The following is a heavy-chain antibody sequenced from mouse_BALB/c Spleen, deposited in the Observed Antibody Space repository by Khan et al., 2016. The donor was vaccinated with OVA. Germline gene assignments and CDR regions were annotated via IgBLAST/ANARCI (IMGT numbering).Heavy chain of an antibody. CDR1: GFNIKDTY. Sequence: MQLEESGAELVKPGASVKLSCSASGFNIKDTYIHWMKQRPEQGLEWIGRIDPPNDDSKYGPKFQAKATLKAATSSNTAYLQHSVRAAEDTAFYFCATLYGYPFAFWGQGTRVSVSA. D-gene: IGHD2-2*01. V-gene: IGHV14-3*02. CDR3: ATLYGYPFAF. J-gene: IGHJ3*01. CDR2: IDPPNDDS.